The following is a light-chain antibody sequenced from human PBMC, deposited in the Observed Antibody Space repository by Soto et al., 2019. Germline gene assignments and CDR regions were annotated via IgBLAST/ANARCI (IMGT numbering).Light chain of an antibody. CDR1: QSISSW. CDR3: QQYNSYPIT. CDR2: DAS. V-gene: IGKV1-5*01. Sequence: DIEMTQSPSTLSASVGDRVTITFRASQSISSWLAWYQQKPGKAPKLLIYDASSLESGVPSRFGGSGSGTEFTLTISSLQPEDFATYYCQQYNSYPITFGQGGLLEIK. J-gene: IGKJ5*01.